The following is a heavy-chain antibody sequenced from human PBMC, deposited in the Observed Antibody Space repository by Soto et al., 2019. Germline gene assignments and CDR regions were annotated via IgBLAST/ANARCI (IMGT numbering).Heavy chain of an antibody. J-gene: IGHJ6*03. CDR1: GFTFSSYA. V-gene: IGHV3-23*01. CDR3: AKGRHPYYDSDYYYMDV. CDR2: ISGSGGST. D-gene: IGHD3-3*01. Sequence: GGSLRLSCAASGFTFSSYAMSWVRQAPGKGLEWVSAISGSGGSTYYADSVKGRFTISRDNSKNTLYLQMNSLRAEDTAVYYCAKGRHPYYDSDYYYMDVWGKGTTVTVSS.